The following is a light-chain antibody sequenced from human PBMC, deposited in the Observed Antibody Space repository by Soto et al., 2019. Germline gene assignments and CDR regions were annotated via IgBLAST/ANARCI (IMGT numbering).Light chain of an antibody. J-gene: IGLJ2*01. CDR2: EVS. CDR3: SSYTSTSTLVV. CDR1: SSDVGAYNY. Sequence: QSALTQAASVSGSPGQPITISCTGTSSDVGAYNYVSWYQQHPGKAPKLMIYEVSNRPSGVSNRFSGSKSGNTASLTISGLQDEDEADYYCSSYTSTSTLVVFGGGTNLTVL. V-gene: IGLV2-14*01.